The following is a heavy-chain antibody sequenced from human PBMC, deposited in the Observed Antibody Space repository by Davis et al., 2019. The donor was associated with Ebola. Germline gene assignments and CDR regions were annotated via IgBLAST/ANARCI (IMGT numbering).Heavy chain of an antibody. V-gene: IGHV1-3*01. CDR2: INAGNGNT. J-gene: IGHJ4*02. D-gene: IGHD1-26*01. Sequence: ASVKVSCKASGYTFTSYAMHWVRQAPGQRLEWMGWINAGNGNTKYSQKFQGRVTITRDTSASTAYMELSSLRSEDTAVYYCARVGGTWGYFDYWGQGTLVTVSS. CDR1: GYTFTSYA. CDR3: ARVGGTWGYFDY.